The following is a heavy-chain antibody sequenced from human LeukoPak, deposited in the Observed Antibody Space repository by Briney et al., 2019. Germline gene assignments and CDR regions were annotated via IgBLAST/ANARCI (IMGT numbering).Heavy chain of an antibody. CDR1: GGSISSSSYY. D-gene: IGHD6-19*01. CDR3: AGGSGFWFDP. CDR2: IYYSGST. V-gene: IGHV4-39*01. J-gene: IGHJ5*02. Sequence: PSETLSLTCTVSGGSISSSSYYRGWIRQPPGKGLEWIGSIYYSGSTYYNPSLKSRVTISVDTSKNQFSLKLSSVTAADTAVYYCAGGSGFWFDPWGQGTLVTVSS.